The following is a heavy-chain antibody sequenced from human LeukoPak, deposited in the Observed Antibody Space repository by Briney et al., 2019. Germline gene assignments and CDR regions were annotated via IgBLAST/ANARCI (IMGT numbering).Heavy chain of an antibody. Sequence: PSETLSLTCTVSGGSISGSTYYWGRIRQPPGKGLEWIGSIYYSGSTYYNPSLKSRVTISVDTSRNQFSLKVSSVTAADTAVYYCARGSSWYQTNFDYWGQGTLVTVSS. CDR3: ARGSSWYQTNFDY. J-gene: IGHJ4*02. V-gene: IGHV4-39*07. CDR2: IYYSGST. CDR1: GGSISGSTYY. D-gene: IGHD6-13*01.